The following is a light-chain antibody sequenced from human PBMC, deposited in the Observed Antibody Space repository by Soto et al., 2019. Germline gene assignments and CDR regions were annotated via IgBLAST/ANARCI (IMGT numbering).Light chain of an antibody. CDR3: QQYNSYPLT. Sequence: DIQMTQSPSILSASVGDRVTITCRASQSIGSWLAWYQQKPGQAPNLLIYKASNLESGVPSRFSGSGSGTEFTLTTSSLQPHDFETYYCQQYNSYPLTFGGGTKV. CDR2: KAS. CDR1: QSIGSW. V-gene: IGKV1-5*03. J-gene: IGKJ4*01.